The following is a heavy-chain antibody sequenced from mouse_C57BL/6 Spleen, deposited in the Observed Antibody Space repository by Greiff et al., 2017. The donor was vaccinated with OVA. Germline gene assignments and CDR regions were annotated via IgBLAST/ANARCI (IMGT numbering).Heavy chain of an antibody. D-gene: IGHD1-1*01. J-gene: IGHJ1*03. Sequence: VKLVESDAELVKPGASVKISCKVSGYTFTDHTIHWMKQRPEQGLEWIGYIYPRDGSTKYNEKFKGKATLTADKSSSTAYMQLNSLTSEDSAVYFCARDDYYGSSYLPFDVWGTGTTVTVSS. V-gene: IGHV1-78*01. CDR3: ARDDYYGSSYLPFDV. CDR2: IYPRDGST. CDR1: GYTFTDHT.